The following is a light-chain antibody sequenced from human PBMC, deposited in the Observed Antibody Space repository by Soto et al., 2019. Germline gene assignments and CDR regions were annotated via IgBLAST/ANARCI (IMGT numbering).Light chain of an antibody. V-gene: IGKV3-20*01. CDR3: PQYGSSPT. J-gene: IGKJ4*01. Sequence: IVMAQSPATLSVSPWERATLSCRASQSVSINLSWYQQKPVHAPSLLSYCAXIRATGIPDRFSGSXXGTDFTLTIXRLXPEDFAVYYCPQYGSSPTCGGGTKG. CDR2: CAX. CDR1: QSVSIN.